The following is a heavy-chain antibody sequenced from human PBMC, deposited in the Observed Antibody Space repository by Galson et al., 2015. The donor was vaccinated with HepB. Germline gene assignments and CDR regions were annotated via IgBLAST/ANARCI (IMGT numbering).Heavy chain of an antibody. D-gene: IGHD2-15*01. CDR2: ISAYNGNT. CDR3: ARVQTFQFGVADPRASRYMDV. V-gene: IGHV1-18*01. Sequence: SVKVSCKASGYTFTSYGISWVRQAPGQGLEWMGWISAYNGNTNYAQKLQGRVTMTTDTSTSTAYMELRSLRSDDTAVYYCARVQTFQFGVADPRASRYMDVWGKGTTVTASS. CDR1: GYTFTSYG. J-gene: IGHJ6*03.